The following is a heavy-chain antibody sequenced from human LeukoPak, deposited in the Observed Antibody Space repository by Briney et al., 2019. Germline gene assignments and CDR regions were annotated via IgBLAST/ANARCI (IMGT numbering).Heavy chain of an antibody. J-gene: IGHJ6*02. CDR1: GYTFTGYY. Sequence: ASVKVSCKASGYTFTGYYTHWVRQAPGQGLEWMGWINPNSGGTNYAQKFQGRVTMTRDTPISTAYMELSRLRSDDTAVYYCARSLEVALIGGMDVWGQGTTVTVSS. D-gene: IGHD3-16*01. CDR2: INPNSGGT. CDR3: ARSLEVALIGGMDV. V-gene: IGHV1-2*02.